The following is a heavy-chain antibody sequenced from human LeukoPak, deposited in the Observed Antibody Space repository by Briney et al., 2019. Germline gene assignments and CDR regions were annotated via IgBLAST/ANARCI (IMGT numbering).Heavy chain of an antibody. J-gene: IGHJ6*03. V-gene: IGHV3-23*01. CDR1: GFTFSSYA. Sequence: PGGSLRLSCAASGFTFSSYAMSWVRQAPGKGLEWVSAISGSGGSTYYADSVKGRFNISRDNSKNTLYLQMNSLRAEDTAVYYCKGGYYDFWSGYYAHMDVWGKGTTVTVSS. CDR3: KGGYYDFWSGYYAHMDV. D-gene: IGHD3-3*01. CDR2: ISGSGGST.